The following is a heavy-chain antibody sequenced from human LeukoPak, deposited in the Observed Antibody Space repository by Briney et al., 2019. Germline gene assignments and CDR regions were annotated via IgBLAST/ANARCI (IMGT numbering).Heavy chain of an antibody. CDR2: IYYSGST. CDR1: GGSISRGDYY. D-gene: IGHD3-10*01. Sequence: SETLSLTFIVSGGSISRGDYYWSWIRQPPGKGLEWIGYIYYSGSTYYNPSLKSRVTISVDTSKNQFSLKVTSVTAADTAVYYCARGHPGYFQHWGQGTLVTVSS. V-gene: IGHV4-30-4*01. J-gene: IGHJ1*01. CDR3: ARGHPGYFQH.